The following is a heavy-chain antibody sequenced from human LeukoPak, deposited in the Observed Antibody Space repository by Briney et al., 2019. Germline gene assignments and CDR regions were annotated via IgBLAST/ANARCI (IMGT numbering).Heavy chain of an antibody. V-gene: IGHV7-4-1*02. J-gene: IGHJ5*02. CDR2: ITTDTGNP. CDR1: GYTFTNNA. Sequence: GASVKVSCKASGYTFTNNAMNWVRQAPGQGLEWIGWITTDTGNPTYAQGFTGRFVFSLDTSLNTAYLQISSLRAEDTAVYYCARDVNWFDPWGQGTLVTVSS. CDR3: ARDVNWFDP.